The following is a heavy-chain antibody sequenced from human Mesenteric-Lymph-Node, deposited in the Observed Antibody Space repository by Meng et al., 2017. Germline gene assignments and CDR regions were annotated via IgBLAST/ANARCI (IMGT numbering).Heavy chain of an antibody. CDR3: AKDSRWDIVVVPAAMEFDY. V-gene: IGHV3-48*03. D-gene: IGHD2-2*01. J-gene: IGHJ4*02. CDR1: GFTFSSYE. CDR2: VSSSGSTI. Sequence: GGSLRLSCAASGFTFSSYEMNWVRQAPGKGLEWVSYVSSSGSTIYYADSVKGRFTISRDNAKNSLYLQMNSLRAEDTAVYYCAKDSRWDIVVVPAAMEFDYWGQGTLVTVS.